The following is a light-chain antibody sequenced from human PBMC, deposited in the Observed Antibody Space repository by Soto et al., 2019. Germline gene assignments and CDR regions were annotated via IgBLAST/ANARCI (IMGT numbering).Light chain of an antibody. Sequence: DIVMTQCPGCLAVSLGERATINCKYSQSSLYISNNQNYLGWYQQQPGHPPKLLIYGASTRESGVPDRFSGSASGTDFPLTISSMQAEDVALYYCQQYYSSITFGQGTRLEIK. CDR3: QQYYSSIT. CDR1: QSSLYISNNQNY. J-gene: IGKJ5*01. V-gene: IGKV4-1*01. CDR2: GAS.